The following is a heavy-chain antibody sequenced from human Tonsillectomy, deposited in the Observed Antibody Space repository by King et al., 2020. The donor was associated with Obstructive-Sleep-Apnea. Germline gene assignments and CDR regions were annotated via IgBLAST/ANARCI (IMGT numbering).Heavy chain of an antibody. J-gene: IGHJ4*02. CDR1: GGSISSSSYY. V-gene: IGHV4-39*07. CDR3: ARALIAISLVRGHHFDY. Sequence: QLQESGPGLVKPSETLSLTCTVSGGSISSSSYYWGWIRQPPGKGLEWIGSIYYTGSTYYNPSLKSRVTISIDTSKNQFSLKLSSVTAADTAMYYCARALIAISLVRGHHFDYWGQGTLVTVSS. D-gene: IGHD3-10*01. CDR2: IYYTGST.